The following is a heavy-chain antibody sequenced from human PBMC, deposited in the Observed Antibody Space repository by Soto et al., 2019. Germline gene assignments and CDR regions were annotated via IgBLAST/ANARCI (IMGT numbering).Heavy chain of an antibody. CDR3: AKGGSGSYSNAFDI. CDR2: IYYSGST. D-gene: IGHD3-10*01. Sequence: SETLSLTCTISGGSISSSSYYWGWIRQPPGKGLEWIGSIYYSGSTYYNPSLKSRVTISVDTSKNQFSLKLSSVTAADTAVYYCAKGGSGSYSNAFDIWGQGTMVTVSS. CDR1: GGSISSSSYY. J-gene: IGHJ3*02. V-gene: IGHV4-39*01.